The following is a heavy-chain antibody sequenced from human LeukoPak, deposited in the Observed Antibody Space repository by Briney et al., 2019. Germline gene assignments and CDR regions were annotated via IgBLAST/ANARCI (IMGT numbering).Heavy chain of an antibody. D-gene: IGHD1-26*01. CDR3: AREGDYYYHMDV. Sequence: GGSLRLSCAASGFTFSDHYMDWVRQAPGKGLEWVGRTRNKANSYTTEYAASVKGRFTISRDDSKKSLYLQMNSLKTEYTAVYYCAREGDYYYHMDVWGKGTTVTISS. CDR1: GFTFSDHY. J-gene: IGHJ6*03. CDR2: TRNKANSYTT. V-gene: IGHV3-72*01.